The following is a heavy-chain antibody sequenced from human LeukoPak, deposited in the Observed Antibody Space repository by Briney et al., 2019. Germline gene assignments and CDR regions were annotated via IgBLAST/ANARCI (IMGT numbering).Heavy chain of an antibody. Sequence: GGSLRLSCAASGFTFSSYSMNWVRQAPGKGLEWVANIKKDGSEKYYVDSVKGRLTISRDNAKNSLYLQMNSLRADDTAVYFCAGGAGFLIDYWGQGALVTVSS. J-gene: IGHJ4*02. D-gene: IGHD2/OR15-2a*01. CDR1: GFTFSSYS. CDR2: IKKDGSEK. V-gene: IGHV3-7*01. CDR3: AGGAGFLIDY.